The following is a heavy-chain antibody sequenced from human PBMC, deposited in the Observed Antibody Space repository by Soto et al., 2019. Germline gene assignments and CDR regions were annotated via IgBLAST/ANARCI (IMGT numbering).Heavy chain of an antibody. CDR2: IYHSGST. CDR1: GGSISSGGYS. V-gene: IGHV4-30-2*01. Sequence: SETLSLTCAVSGGSISSGGYSWSWIRQPPGKGLEWIGYIYHSGSTYYNPSLKSRVTISVDRSKNQFSLKLSSVTAADTAVYHCARGPPFYWGQGTLVTVSS. J-gene: IGHJ4*02. CDR3: ARGPPFY.